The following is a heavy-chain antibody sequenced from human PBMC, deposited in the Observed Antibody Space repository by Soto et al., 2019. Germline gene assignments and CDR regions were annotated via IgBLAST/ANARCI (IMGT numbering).Heavy chain of an antibody. CDR1: GYIFTNFW. CDR3: ARHGFYGDYSSNYFDP. J-gene: IGHJ5*02. CDR2: IYPSDSDT. V-gene: IGHV5-51*01. Sequence: PGESLKISCKGSGYIFTNFWIAWARQMPGKGLEYIGIIYPSDSDTRYSPSFQGQVTISTDKSISTAYLQWSSLKASDTAIYFCARHGFYGDYSSNYFDPWGQGTLVTVSS. D-gene: IGHD4-17*01.